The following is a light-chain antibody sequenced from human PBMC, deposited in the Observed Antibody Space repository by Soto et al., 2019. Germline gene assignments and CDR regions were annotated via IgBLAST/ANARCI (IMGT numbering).Light chain of an antibody. CDR2: SAS. V-gene: IGKV1-17*03. Sequence: DIQMTQSPSAMSASVGDRVTINCRASQDIKYYLAWFQQKPGKVPKRLIYSASSLQSRVPSRFSGSGSGTKFTLTISGLQPEDSSTYYCLQHNSYPLTFGGRTKVEIK. J-gene: IGKJ4*01. CDR1: QDIKYY. CDR3: LQHNSYPLT.